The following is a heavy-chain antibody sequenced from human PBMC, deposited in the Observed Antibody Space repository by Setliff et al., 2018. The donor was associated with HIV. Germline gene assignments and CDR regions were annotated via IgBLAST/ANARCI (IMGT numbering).Heavy chain of an antibody. Sequence: SETLSLTCTVSGGSITSGHYYWGWIRQPPGKGLEWIGNILDGQITFFNPSLKSRGTISVDPSKNQFSLRLTSVTAADTSVYYCARGVVDYDFWSDSGDYYYMDVWGKGTTVTVSS. V-gene: IGHV4-39*07. CDR3: ARGVVDYDFWSDSGDYYYMDV. CDR1: GGSITSGHYY. D-gene: IGHD3-3*01. CDR2: ILDGQIT. J-gene: IGHJ6*03.